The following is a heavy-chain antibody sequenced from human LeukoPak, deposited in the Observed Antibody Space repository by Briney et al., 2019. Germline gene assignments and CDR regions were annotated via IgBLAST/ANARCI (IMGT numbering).Heavy chain of an antibody. CDR3: ARARNYYDSSDYYYEGDAFDI. Sequence: SQTLSLTCSVSGGSISSGNYYWSWIRQPAGKGLEWIGRIYTTGSTHYNPSLKSRVTISVDTSKNQFSLKLSSVTAADTAVYFCARARNYYDSSDYYYEGDAFDIWGQGTMVTVSS. CDR2: IYTTGST. CDR1: GGSISSGNYY. J-gene: IGHJ3*02. D-gene: IGHD3-22*01. V-gene: IGHV4-61*02.